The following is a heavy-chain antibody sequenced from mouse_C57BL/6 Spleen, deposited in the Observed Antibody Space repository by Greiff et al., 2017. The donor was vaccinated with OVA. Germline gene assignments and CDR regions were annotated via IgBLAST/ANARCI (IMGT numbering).Heavy chain of an antibody. D-gene: IGHD2-3*01. Sequence: QVQLKESGPELVKPGASVKISCKASGYTFTDYYINWVKQRPGQGLEWIGWIYPGSGNTKYNEKLKGKATLTVDTSSSTAYMQLSSLTSEDSAVYFCARSAYDGYYAYWGQGTLVTVSA. V-gene: IGHV1-84*01. CDR1: GYTFTDYY. CDR2: IYPGSGNT. CDR3: ARSAYDGYYAY. J-gene: IGHJ3*01.